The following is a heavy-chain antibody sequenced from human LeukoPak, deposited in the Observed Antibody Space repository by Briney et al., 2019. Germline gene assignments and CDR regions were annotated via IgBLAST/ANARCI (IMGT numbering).Heavy chain of an antibody. Sequence: GESLKISCKGSGYSFTSYWIGWVRLMPGKGLEWMGIIYPGDSDTRYSPSFQGQVTISADKSISTAYLQWSSLKASDTAMYYCASPGRGYSGYDGDAFDIWGQGTMVTVSS. CDR2: IYPGDSDT. D-gene: IGHD5-12*01. V-gene: IGHV5-51*01. CDR1: GYSFTSYW. J-gene: IGHJ3*02. CDR3: ASPGRGYSGYDGDAFDI.